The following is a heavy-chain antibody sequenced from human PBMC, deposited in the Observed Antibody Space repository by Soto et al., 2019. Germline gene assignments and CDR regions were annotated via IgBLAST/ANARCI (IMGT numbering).Heavy chain of an antibody. CDR2: INAGNGNT. V-gene: IGHV1-3*01. Sequence: GASVKVSCKASGYTFTSYAMHWVRQAPGQRLEWMGWINAGNGNTKYSQKFQGRVTITRDTSASTAYMELSSLRSEDTAVYYCSQSDYYDNWFDPWGQGTLVTVS. CDR3: SQSDYYDNWFDP. D-gene: IGHD4-17*01. J-gene: IGHJ5*02. CDR1: GYTFTSYA.